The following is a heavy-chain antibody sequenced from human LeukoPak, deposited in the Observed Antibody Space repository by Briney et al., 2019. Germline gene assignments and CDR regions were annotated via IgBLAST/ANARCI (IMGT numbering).Heavy chain of an antibody. D-gene: IGHD1-26*01. J-gene: IGHJ4*02. V-gene: IGHV4-34*01. Sequence: SETLSLTCAVYGGSFSGYYWSWIRQPPGKGLEWIGEINHSGSTNYNPSLKSRVTISVDTSKNQFSLKLSSVTAADTAVYYCARGLGGSYSDYWGQGTLVTVSS. CDR1: GGSFSGYY. CDR3: ARGLGGSYSDY. CDR2: INHSGST.